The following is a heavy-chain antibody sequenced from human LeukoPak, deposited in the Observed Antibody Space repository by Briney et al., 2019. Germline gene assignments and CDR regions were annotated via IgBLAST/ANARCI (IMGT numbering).Heavy chain of an antibody. CDR3: AKVAKYYYGSETYYFFEH. CDR1: GFTFSNYW. J-gene: IGHJ4*02. CDR2: INSDGSST. D-gene: IGHD3-10*01. Sequence: GGSLRLSCAASGFTFSNYWMHWARQAPGKGLVWVSRINSDGSSTNYADSVKGRFTISRDNAKNTLYLQMNSLRAEDTAVYYCAKVAKYYYGSETYYFFEHWGQGTPVTASS. V-gene: IGHV3-74*01.